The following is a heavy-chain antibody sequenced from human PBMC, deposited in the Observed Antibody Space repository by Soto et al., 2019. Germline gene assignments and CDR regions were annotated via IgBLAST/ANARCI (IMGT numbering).Heavy chain of an antibody. J-gene: IGHJ5*02. CDR1: GGSFSGYY. D-gene: IGHD3-22*01. CDR2: INHSGST. Sequence: PSETLSLTCAVYGGSFSGYYWSWIRQPPGKGLEWIGEINHSGSTNYNPSLKSRVTISVDTSKNQFSLKLSSVTAADTAVYYCARGRRGSGYYHNWFDPWGQGTLVTVS. CDR3: ARGRRGSGYYHNWFDP. V-gene: IGHV4-34*01.